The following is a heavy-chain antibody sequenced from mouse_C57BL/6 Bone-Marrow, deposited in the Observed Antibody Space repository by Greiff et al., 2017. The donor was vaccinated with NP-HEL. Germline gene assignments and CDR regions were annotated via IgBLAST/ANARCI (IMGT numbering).Heavy chain of an antibody. V-gene: IGHV14-3*01. CDR1: GFNIKNTY. J-gene: IGHJ1*03. Sequence: EVKVVESVAELVRPGASVKLSCTASGFNIKNTYMHWVKQRPEQGLEWIGRIDPANGNTKYAPKFQGKATITADTSSNTAYLQLSSLTSEDTAIYYCARRVTTVVAGGYFDVWGTGTTVTVSS. CDR3: ARRVTTVVAGGYFDV. D-gene: IGHD1-1*01. CDR2: IDPANGNT.